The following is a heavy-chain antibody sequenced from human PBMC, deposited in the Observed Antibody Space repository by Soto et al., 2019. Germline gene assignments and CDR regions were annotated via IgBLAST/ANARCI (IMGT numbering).Heavy chain of an antibody. V-gene: IGHV4-59*01. CDR2: IYYSGST. CDR3: ARGYSGSYYPGSFDY. CDR1: GGSISSYY. J-gene: IGHJ4*02. D-gene: IGHD1-26*01. Sequence: KTSETLSLTCTVSGGSISSYYWSWIRQPPGEGLEWIGYIYYSGSTNYNPSLKSRVTISVDTSKNQFSLKLSSVTAADTAVYYCARGYSGSYYPGSFDYWGQGTLVTVSS.